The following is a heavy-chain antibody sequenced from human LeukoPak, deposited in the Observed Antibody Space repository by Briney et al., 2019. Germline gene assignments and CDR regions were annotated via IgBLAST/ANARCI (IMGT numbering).Heavy chain of an antibody. CDR2: ISWNSGSI. V-gene: IGHV3-9*01. D-gene: IGHD3-22*01. J-gene: IGHJ4*02. CDR3: AKDKGGYYPRGYFDY. CDR1: GFTFDDHA. Sequence: GRSLRLSCAASGFTFDDHAMHWVRQAPGKGLEWVSGISWNSGSIGYADSVKGRFTISRDNAKNSLYLQMNSLRAEDTALYYCAKDKGGYYPRGYFDYWGQGTLVTVSS.